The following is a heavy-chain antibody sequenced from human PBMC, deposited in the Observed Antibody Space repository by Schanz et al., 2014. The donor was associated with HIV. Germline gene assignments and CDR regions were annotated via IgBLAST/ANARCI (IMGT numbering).Heavy chain of an antibody. D-gene: IGHD5-12*01. Sequence: QVHLVESGGALVKPGGSLRLSCAASGFTFSDYYMSWIRQTPGKGLEWVSYISSGGHTIYYADSVKGRFTISRDNANTFLFLRMANLRDEDTAVYYCGRSGQKRGKPGGGYSYYGVEVWGQGTTVIVSS. V-gene: IGHV3-11*01. CDR2: ISSGGHTI. CDR3: GRSGQKRGKPGGGYSYYGVEV. CDR1: GFTFSDYY. J-gene: IGHJ6*02.